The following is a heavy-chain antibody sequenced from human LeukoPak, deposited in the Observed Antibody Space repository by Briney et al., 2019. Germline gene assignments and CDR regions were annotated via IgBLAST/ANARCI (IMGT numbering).Heavy chain of an antibody. CDR3: ARVQRGYSYFMDV. CDR1: GGSISSSNW. CDR2: IYHSGST. J-gene: IGHJ6*02. D-gene: IGHD5-18*01. V-gene: IGHV4-4*02. Sequence: SETLSLTCAASGGSISSSNWWSWVRQPPGKGLEWIGEIYHSGSTNYNPSLKSRVTISVDKSKNQFSLKLSSVTAADTAVYYCARVQRGYSYFMDVWGQGTTVTVSS.